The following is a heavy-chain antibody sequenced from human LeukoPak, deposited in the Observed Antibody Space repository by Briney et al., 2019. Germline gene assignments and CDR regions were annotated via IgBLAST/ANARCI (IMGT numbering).Heavy chain of an antibody. Sequence: GGSLRLSCAASGFSFHYYAMHWVRQAPGKGLEWVAVISYDGTNEYYADSVKGRLAISRDNSKNTLYMQMNSLRPEDTAVYYCARPIDNGSGSYYFPYWGQGTLVTVSS. J-gene: IGHJ4*02. CDR2: ISYDGTNE. V-gene: IGHV3-30*09. D-gene: IGHD3-10*01. CDR1: GFSFHYYA. CDR3: ARPIDNGSGSYYFPY.